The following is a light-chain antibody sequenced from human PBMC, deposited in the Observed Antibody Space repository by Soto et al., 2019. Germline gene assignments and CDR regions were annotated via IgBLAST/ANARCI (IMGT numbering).Light chain of an antibody. CDR1: QIVSST. CDR2: GAS. CDR3: QQHNNWPPVT. Sequence: TVFTHSPSTLSVSPVERATLSFMASQIVSSTLAWYQQKPGQAPRLLIYGASTRATGIPARFSGSGSGTESTLTIRSMQSEDLAVYYCQQHNNWPPVTFGRGTKVDIK. V-gene: IGKV3-15*01. J-gene: IGKJ4*01.